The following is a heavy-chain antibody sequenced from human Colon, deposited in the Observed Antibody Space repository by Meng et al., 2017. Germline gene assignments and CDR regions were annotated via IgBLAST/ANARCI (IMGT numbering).Heavy chain of an antibody. CDR3: VRSSGWVRTGFDP. CDR1: GGSISTSGYY. V-gene: IGHV4-39*01. CDR2: FHHSGAI. Sequence: QPQLQESGPGLVKPSEALSLPCSVSGGSISTSGYYWGWIRQPPGKGLEWIGEFHHSGAINYNPSLKSRVSITIDKPKNQFSLEVTSVTAADTAVYYCVRSSGWVRTGFDPWGQGTLVTVSS. J-gene: IGHJ5*02. D-gene: IGHD6-19*01.